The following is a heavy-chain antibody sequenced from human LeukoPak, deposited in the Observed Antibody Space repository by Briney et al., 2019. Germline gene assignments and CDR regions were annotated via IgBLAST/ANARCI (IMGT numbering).Heavy chain of an antibody. CDR1: GGSISSSSYY. CDR2: IYYSGST. J-gene: IGHJ4*02. CDR3: AREGTAMVINAFDY. Sequence: PSETLSLTCTVSGGSISSSSYYWGWIRQPPGKGLEWIGSIYYSGSTYYNPSLKSRVTTSVDTSKNQFSLKLSSVTAADTAVYYCAREGTAMVINAFDYWGQGTLVTVSS. V-gene: IGHV4-39*07. D-gene: IGHD5-18*01.